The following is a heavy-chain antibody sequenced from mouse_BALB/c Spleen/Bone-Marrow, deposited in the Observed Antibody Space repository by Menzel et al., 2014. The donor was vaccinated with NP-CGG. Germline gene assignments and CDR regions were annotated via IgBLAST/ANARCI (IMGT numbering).Heavy chain of an antibody. Sequence: EVKLVESGGGLVQPGGSLKLSCAASGFDFSSYWMTWVRQAPGKGLEWIGEINPASSTINYTPSLEDKFIISRDNAKNTLYLQMSKVRSEDTALYYCAKNYYYGYVAYWGQGTLVTVSA. CDR2: INPASSTI. J-gene: IGHJ3*01. CDR3: AKNYYYGYVAY. V-gene: IGHV4-1*02. CDR1: GFDFSSYW. D-gene: IGHD1-2*01.